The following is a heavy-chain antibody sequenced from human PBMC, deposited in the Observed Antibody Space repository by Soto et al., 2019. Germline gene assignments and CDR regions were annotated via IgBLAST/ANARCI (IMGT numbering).Heavy chain of an antibody. CDR3: AKDRAEWGSYDY. J-gene: IGHJ4*02. CDR2: ISGSGGST. D-gene: IGHD7-27*01. V-gene: IGHV3-23*01. Sequence: EVQMLESGGGLVQPGESLRLSCAASGFTFSSYAMSWVRQAPGKGLKWVSTISGSGGSTYYAESVKGRFTISRDNSKNTLYQQMNSLRAEDTAVYYCAKDRAEWGSYDYWGQGILVTVSS. CDR1: GFTFSSYA.